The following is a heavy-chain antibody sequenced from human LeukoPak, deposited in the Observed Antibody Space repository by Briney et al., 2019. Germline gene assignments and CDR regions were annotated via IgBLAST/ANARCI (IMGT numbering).Heavy chain of an antibody. Sequence: GGSLRLSCAASGFTFSSYWMTWVRQAPGKGLEWVANIKQDGSEKYSVDSVKGRFTISRDNAKNSLYMQMNSLRAEDTALYFCARVMPASVWRTYGSYYYYYYMAVWGKGTTVTVSS. J-gene: IGHJ6*03. CDR1: GFTFSSYW. CDR2: IKQDGSEK. D-gene: IGHD3-16*01. CDR3: ARVMPASVWRTYGSYYYYYYMAV. V-gene: IGHV3-7*01.